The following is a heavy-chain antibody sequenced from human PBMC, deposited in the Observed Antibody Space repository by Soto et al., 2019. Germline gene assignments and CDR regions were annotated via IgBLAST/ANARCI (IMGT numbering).Heavy chain of an antibody. V-gene: IGHV4-34*01. CDR3: AGGEYSRSSPYYFDY. D-gene: IGHD6-6*01. J-gene: IGHJ4*02. CDR2: INHSGST. CDR1: GGSFSGYY. Sequence: QVQLQQWGAGLLKPSETLSLTCAVYGGSFSGYYWSWIRQPPGKGLEWIGEINHSGSTNYNPSLKSRVTISVDTSKNQFSLRLSSVTAADTAVYYCAGGEYSRSSPYYFDYWGQGTLVTVSS.